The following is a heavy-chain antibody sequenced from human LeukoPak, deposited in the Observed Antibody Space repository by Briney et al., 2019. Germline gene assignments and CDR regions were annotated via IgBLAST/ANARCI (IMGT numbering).Heavy chain of an antibody. CDR1: GSSFRDQY. J-gene: IGHJ3*02. V-gene: IGHV3-72*01. D-gene: IGHD1-26*01. CDR2: IGNKASRYTT. CDR3: TRGYSGRSAYAFDI. Sequence: PGGSLRLSCAASGSSFRDQYMDWVRQAPGKGLQWVGRIGNKASRYTTEYAASVKGRFTISRDDSKNSLYLQMNSLKTEDTALYSCTRGYSGRSAYAFDIWGQGTMVTVSS.